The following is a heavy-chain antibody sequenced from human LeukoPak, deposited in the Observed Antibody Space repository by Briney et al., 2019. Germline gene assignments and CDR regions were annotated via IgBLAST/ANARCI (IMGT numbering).Heavy chain of an antibody. J-gene: IGHJ4*02. CDR1: GFTFGEYA. V-gene: IGHV3-49*04. Sequence: PGGSLRLSCTTSGFTFGEYAMSWVRQAPGKGLEWVGFLRSNTYGGTTEYAASVTGRFTLSRDGSKSIAYLQMNSLKTEDTGVYYCARGGRFAGLFDFWGQGTLVTVSS. CDR2: LRSNTYGGTT. CDR3: ARGGRFAGLFDF. D-gene: IGHD3-3*01.